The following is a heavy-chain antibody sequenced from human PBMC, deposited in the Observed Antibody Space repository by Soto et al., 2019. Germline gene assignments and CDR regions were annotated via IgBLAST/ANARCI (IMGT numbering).Heavy chain of an antibody. Sequence: SETLSLTCTVSGGSISSSSYYWGWIRQPPGKGLEWIGSIYYSGSTYYNPSLKSRVTISVDTSKNQFSLKLSSVTAADTAVYYCAGNLFKYYDFWSGYGDYYYGMDVWGQGTTVTVSS. CDR1: GGSISSSSYY. V-gene: IGHV4-39*01. CDR2: IYYSGST. CDR3: AGNLFKYYDFWSGYGDYYYGMDV. J-gene: IGHJ6*02. D-gene: IGHD3-3*01.